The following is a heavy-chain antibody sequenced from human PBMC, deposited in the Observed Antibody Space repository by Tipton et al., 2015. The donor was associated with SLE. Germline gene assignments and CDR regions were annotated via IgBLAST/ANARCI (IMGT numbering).Heavy chain of an antibody. Sequence: SLRLSCTASGFNFSSYSMNWVRQAPGKGLEWVSSISSSSRYIYHAESLKGRFTISRDNAKNSLYLQMNSLRVEDTAVYFCAGDDYASGITWGQGTLVTVSS. CDR1: GFNFSSYS. CDR3: AGDDYASGIT. J-gene: IGHJ5*02. CDR2: ISSSSRYI. V-gene: IGHV3-21*03. D-gene: IGHD3-10*01.